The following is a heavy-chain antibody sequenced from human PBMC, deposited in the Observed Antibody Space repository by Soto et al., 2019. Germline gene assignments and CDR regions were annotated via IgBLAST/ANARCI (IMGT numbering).Heavy chain of an antibody. V-gene: IGHV4-30-2*01. CDR2: IYHSGST. CDR1: GGSISSGGYS. CDR3: AYDSSGYSAFDY. D-gene: IGHD3-22*01. J-gene: IGHJ4*02. Sequence: SETLSLTCAVSGGSISSGGYSWSWIRQPPGKGLEWIGYIYHSGSTYYNPSLKSRVTISVDRSKNQFSLKLSSVTAADTAVYYCAYDSSGYSAFDYWGQGTLVTVSS.